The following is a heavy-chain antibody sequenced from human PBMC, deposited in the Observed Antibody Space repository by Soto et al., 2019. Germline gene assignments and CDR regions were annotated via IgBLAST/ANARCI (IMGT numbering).Heavy chain of an antibody. CDR2: ITWSGKTL. V-gene: IGHV3-9*01. CDR3: AKDIVPGIYSGNFYH. J-gene: IGHJ4*02. D-gene: IGHD1-7*01. CDR1: GCTFGDYS. Sequence: GGSLRLSCSASGCTFGDYSLHWVRQAPGSGLEWVAGITWSGKTLSYGDSLKGRFSISRDNATNCTFLDLNSLTVEDTALYYCAKDIVPGIYSGNFYHWGRGTLVTVSS.